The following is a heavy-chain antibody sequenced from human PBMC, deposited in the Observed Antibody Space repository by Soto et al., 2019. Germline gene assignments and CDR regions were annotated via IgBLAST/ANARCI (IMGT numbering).Heavy chain of an antibody. V-gene: IGHV5-10-1*01. CDR2: IDPSDSYT. J-gene: IGHJ6*02. CDR1: GYSFTSYW. Sequence: GESLKISCKGSGYSFTSYWISWVRQMPGKGLEWMGRIDPSDSYTNYSPSFQGHVTISADKSISTAYLQWSSLKASDTAMYYCARQASRSSSWYGEYYYYGMDVWGQGTTVTVS. CDR3: ARQASRSSSWYGEYYYYGMDV. D-gene: IGHD6-13*01.